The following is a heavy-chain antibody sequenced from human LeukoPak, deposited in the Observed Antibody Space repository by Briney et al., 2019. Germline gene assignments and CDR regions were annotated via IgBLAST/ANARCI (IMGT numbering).Heavy chain of an antibody. CDR3: ARVFDH. J-gene: IGHJ4*02. CDR1: GFTFSDYE. Sequence: GGSLRLSCAASGFTFSDYEMNWARQAPGKGLEWVSYISSSGGTIYYADSVKGRFTISRDNAKNSLSLQMNSLRAEDTAVYYCARVFDHWGQGALVTVSS. CDR2: ISSSGGTI. V-gene: IGHV3-48*03.